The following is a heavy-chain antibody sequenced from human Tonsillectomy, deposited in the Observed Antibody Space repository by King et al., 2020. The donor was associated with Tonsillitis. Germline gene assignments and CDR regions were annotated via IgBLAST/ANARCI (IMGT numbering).Heavy chain of an antibody. CDR1: GFTFDDYA. CDR2: ISWNSGSI. V-gene: IGHV3-9*01. D-gene: IGHD3-16*01. J-gene: IGHJ4*02. Sequence: VQLVESGGGLVQPGRSLRLSCAASGFTFDDYAMHWVRQAPGKGLEWVSGISWNSGSIGYADSVKGRFTISRDNAKNSLYLQMNSLRAEDTTLYYCAKDTSWAGGSVFDYWGQGTLVTVSS. CDR3: AKDTSWAGGSVFDY.